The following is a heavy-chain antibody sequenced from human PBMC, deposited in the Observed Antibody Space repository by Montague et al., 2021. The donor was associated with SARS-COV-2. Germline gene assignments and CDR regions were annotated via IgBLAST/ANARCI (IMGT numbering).Heavy chain of an antibody. J-gene: IGHJ5*02. CDR2: IYYSGST. Sequence: SETLSLTCTVSGDAMSSYYWCWFRQPPGRGLEWFGCIYYSGSTXXXPSXXXRRTILVDTSKNQFFSKLRSVTAADTAAYYCARHGCSSGRHRCGFDPWGQGTLVTVSS. V-gene: IGHV4-59*08. CDR1: GDAMSSYY. CDR3: ARHGCSSGRHRCGFDP. D-gene: IGHD6-19*01.